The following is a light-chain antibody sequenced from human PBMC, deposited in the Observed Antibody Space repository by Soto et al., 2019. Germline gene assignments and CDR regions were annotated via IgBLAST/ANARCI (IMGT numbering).Light chain of an antibody. CDR3: QHYNSYSEA. CDR2: ATS. CDR1: QNLNSY. V-gene: IGKV1-5*01. J-gene: IGKJ1*01. Sequence: DIQMTQSPAALSASVGDSVTMTCRASQNLNSYLHWYQQKPGKAPKLLIYATSSLQSGVPSRFSGSGSGTEFTLTISSLQPDDFATYYCQHYNSYSEAFGQGTKVDIK.